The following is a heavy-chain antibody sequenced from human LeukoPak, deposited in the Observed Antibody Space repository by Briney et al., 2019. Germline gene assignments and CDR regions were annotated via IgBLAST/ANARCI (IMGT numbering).Heavy chain of an antibody. CDR2: IDGSGGST. CDR1: GFTFTRNA. Sequence: PGGSLRLSCAASGFTFTRNAMAWVRQAPGKGLEWVSAIDGSGGSTSYADSVKGRFTISRDNSKDTLYLQMNSLRAEDTAVYYCAKVGLVVVTARPAYYFDYWGQGTLVPVSS. V-gene: IGHV3-23*01. CDR3: AKVGLVVVTARPAYYFDY. D-gene: IGHD2-21*02. J-gene: IGHJ4*02.